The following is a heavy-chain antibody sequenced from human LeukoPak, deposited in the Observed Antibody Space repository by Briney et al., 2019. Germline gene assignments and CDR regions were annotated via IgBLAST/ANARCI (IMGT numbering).Heavy chain of an antibody. CDR2: IWYDGSNK. D-gene: IGHD4-23*01. CDR1: GFTFNSYD. J-gene: IGHJ4*02. V-gene: IGHV3-33*01. CDR3: ARYVGGGNSGGFDY. Sequence: PGRSLRLSCAASGFTFNSYDMHWLRQAPGKGLEWVALIWYDGSNKYYPDSVKGRFTISRDNSKNMLYLQMNSLRAEDTAVYYCARYVGGGNSGGFDYWGQGTLVIVSS.